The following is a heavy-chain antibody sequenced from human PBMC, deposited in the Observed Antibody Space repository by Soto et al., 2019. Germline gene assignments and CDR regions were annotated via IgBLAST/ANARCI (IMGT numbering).Heavy chain of an antibody. CDR3: AKDRQGWPKNWFDP. V-gene: IGHV3-9*01. J-gene: IGHJ5*02. D-gene: IGHD2-15*01. Sequence: GGSLRLSCAASGFTFDDYAMHWVRQAPGKGLEWVSGISWNSGSIGYADSVKGRFTISRDNAKNSLYLQMNSLRAEDTALYYCAKDRQGWPKNWFDPWGQGTLVTVSS. CDR2: ISWNSGSI. CDR1: GFTFDDYA.